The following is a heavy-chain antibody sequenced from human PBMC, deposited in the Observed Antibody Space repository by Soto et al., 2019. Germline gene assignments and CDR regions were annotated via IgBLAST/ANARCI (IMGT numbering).Heavy chain of an antibody. CDR2: ISAYNGNT. J-gene: IGHJ5*02. CDR1: GYTFTSYG. D-gene: IGHD3-3*01. Sequence: QVQLVQSGAEVKKPGASVKVSCKASGYTFTSYGISWVRQAPGQGLEWMGWISAYNGNTNYAQKLQGRVTMTTDTSTSTAYMELRSLRSDDTAVYYCARDPSLNYDFWSGYYHSNWFDPCGQGTLVTVSS. CDR3: ARDPSLNYDFWSGYYHSNWFDP. V-gene: IGHV1-18*01.